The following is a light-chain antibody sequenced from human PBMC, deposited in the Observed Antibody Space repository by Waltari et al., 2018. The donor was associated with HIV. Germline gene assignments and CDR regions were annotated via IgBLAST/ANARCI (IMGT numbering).Light chain of an antibody. CDR2: DVN. V-gene: IGLV2-11*01. J-gene: IGLJ3*02. CDR3: CSYADNYTWV. CDR1: SSDVGGYNY. Sequence: QSALTQPRSMSGSPGQSVTISCTGTSSDVGGYNYVSWYQQHPGNAPKLMIFDVNKRPSGVPDRFSGSKSGNTASLTISGLQAEDEADYYGCSYADNYTWVFGGGTKLTVL.